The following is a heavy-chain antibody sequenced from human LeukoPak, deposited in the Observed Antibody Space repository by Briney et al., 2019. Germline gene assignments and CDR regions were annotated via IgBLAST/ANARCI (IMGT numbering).Heavy chain of an antibody. CDR2: INPNSGGT. J-gene: IGHJ3*02. V-gene: IGHV1-2*02. Sequence: ASVKVSCKASGYTFTGYYLHWVRQAPGQGLEWMGWINPNSGGTKYAQKFQGRVTMTRDTSISTAYMELSRLRSDDTAVYYCARVYEYQLLFGAFDIWGQETMVTVSS. CDR3: ARVYEYQLLFGAFDI. CDR1: GYTFTGYY. D-gene: IGHD2-2*01.